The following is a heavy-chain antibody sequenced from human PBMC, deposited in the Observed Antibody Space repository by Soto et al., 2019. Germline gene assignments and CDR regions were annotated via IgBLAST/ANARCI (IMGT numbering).Heavy chain of an antibody. J-gene: IGHJ4*02. CDR2: INRDGSST. D-gene: IGHD2-15*01. CDR3: VRGAAAFAGADY. Sequence: EVQLVEAGGGSVQPGGSLRLSCEGSGFTFSSYWMHWVRQAPGKGLVWVARINRDGSSTTYGDPVKGRLTISRDNATTALYLQMNSLRAEDTALYYCVRGAAAFAGADYWGQGTVVSVSS. CDR1: GFTFSSYW. V-gene: IGHV3-74*01.